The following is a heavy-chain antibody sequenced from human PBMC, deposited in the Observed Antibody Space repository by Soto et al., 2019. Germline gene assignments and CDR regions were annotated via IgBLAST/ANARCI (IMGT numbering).Heavy chain of an antibody. J-gene: IGHJ4*02. CDR1: GGSITTGGYY. V-gene: IGHV4-31*03. Sequence: PSETLSLTCTVSGGSITTGGYYWSWIRQLPGKGLEWIGHRYYSESTYYNPSLKSRVSISLDTSKNQFSLKLSFVTAADTAMYYCARTKCSGGSCYSWYLDYWGQGTARTVSS. CDR3: ARTKCSGGSCYSWYLDY. CDR2: RYYSEST. D-gene: IGHD2-15*01.